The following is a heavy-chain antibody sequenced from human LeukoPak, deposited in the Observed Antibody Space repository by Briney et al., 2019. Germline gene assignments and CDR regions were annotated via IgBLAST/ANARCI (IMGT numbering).Heavy chain of an antibody. CDR2: IIPNSGGT. J-gene: IGHJ4*02. CDR1: GYTFTGYY. Sequence: GASVKVSCKASGYTFTGYYMHWVRQAPGQGLEWMGRIIPNSGGTKNAQKFQGRVTMTRDTSITTAYMELSRLRSDDTAVYYCARDRAYDREFDSWGQGTLVTVSS. CDR3: ARDRAYDREFDS. D-gene: IGHD3-3*01. V-gene: IGHV1-2*06.